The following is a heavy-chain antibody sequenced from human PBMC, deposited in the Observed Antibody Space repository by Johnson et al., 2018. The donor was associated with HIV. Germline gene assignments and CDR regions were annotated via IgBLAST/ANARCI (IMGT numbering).Heavy chain of an antibody. D-gene: IGHD1-26*01. J-gene: IGHJ3*02. CDR3: ARVRVGAFDI. V-gene: IGHV3-30*03. CDR1: GLTFSSYG. CDR2: ISYDGSNK. Sequence: QVQLVESGGGVVQPGQSLRLSCAASGLTFSSYGMHWVRQAPGKGLEWVALISYDGSNKYYADSVKGRFTISRDNSKNTLYLQMNSLRVEDTAVYYCARVRVGAFDIWGQGTMVTVSS.